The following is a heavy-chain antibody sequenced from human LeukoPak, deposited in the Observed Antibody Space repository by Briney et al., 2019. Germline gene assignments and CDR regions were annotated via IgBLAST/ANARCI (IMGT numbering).Heavy chain of an antibody. V-gene: IGHV3-21*01. CDR2: ITGSSSFI. CDR3: AKVHDPDY. Sequence: PGGSLRLSCAASGFTFSTYSMNWVRQAPGKGLEWVSSITGSSSFICYADSVKGRFTISRDNAKNSLHLQMNSLRAEDTAVYYCAKVHDPDYWGQGTLVTVSS. J-gene: IGHJ4*02. CDR1: GFTFSTYS.